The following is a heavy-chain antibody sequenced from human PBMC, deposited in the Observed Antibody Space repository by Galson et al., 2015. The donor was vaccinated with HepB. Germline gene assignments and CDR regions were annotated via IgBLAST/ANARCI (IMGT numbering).Heavy chain of an antibody. CDR1: GFTFSSYA. CDR2: ITGSGGRT. V-gene: IGHV3-23*01. J-gene: IGHJ4*02. CDR3: AKDNYGSGSYIPHFQFES. Sequence: SLRLSCAASGFTFSSYAMSWVRQAPGKGLEWVSSITGSGGRTYDADSVKGRFIISRDNPKNTLFLRMNSLRAEDTAVYYCAKDNYGSGSYIPHFQFESWGQGTEVTVSS. D-gene: IGHD3-10*01.